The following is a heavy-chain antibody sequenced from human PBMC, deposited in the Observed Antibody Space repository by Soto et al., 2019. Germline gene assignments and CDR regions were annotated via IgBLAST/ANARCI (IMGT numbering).Heavy chain of an antibody. J-gene: IGHJ4*02. CDR1: GFTFSSYA. CDR3: ARVVTTMIVVAPFDY. Sequence: QVQLVESGGGVVQPGRSLRLSCAASGFTFSSYAMHWVRQAPGKGLEWVAVISYDGSNKYYADSVKGRFTISRDNSKNTLYLKMNSLRAEDTAVYYCARVVTTMIVVAPFDYWGQGTLVTVSS. V-gene: IGHV3-30-3*01. CDR2: ISYDGSNK. D-gene: IGHD3-22*01.